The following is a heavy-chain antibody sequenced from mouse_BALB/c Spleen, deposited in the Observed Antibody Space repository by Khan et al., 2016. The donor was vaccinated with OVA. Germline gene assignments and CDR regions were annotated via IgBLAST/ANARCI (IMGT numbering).Heavy chain of an antibody. J-gene: IGHJ4*01. CDR3: ARAYYGNYREAMDY. V-gene: IGHV2-6-7*01. D-gene: IGHD2-10*01. CDR2: IWGDGNT. Sequence: QVQLQQSGPGLVAPSQSLSITCTVSGFSLTGYGVNWVRQPPGKGLEWLGMIWGDGNTDYNSALKSRLSISKDNSKSPVFLNMNRLQTDDTARYCCARAYYGNYREAMDYWGQGTSVTVSS. CDR1: GFSLTGYG.